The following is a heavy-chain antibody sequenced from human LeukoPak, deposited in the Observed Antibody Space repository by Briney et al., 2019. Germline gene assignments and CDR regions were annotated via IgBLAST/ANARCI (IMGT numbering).Heavy chain of an antibody. J-gene: IGHJ4*02. V-gene: IGHV3-74*01. D-gene: IGHD3-10*01. CDR1: GFTFSSYW. CDR3: SRTLAGSYFQPFDY. Sequence: GGSLRLSCAASGFTFSSYWMHWVRQAPGKGLVWVSRINGDGTSTNYADSVKGRFTISRDNAKNSLYLQMNSLKAEDTALYYCSRTLAGSYFQPFDYWGQGTLVTVSS. CDR2: INGDGTST.